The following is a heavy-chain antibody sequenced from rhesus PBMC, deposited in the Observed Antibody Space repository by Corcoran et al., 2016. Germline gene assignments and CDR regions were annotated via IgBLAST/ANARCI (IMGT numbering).Heavy chain of an antibody. Sequence: QVQLQESGPGLGKPSETLSLICIFSCDSISANWRSWIRQPPGEGLGGIGEIDGSFGTTNYIPSLKSRVTISKDASRNQLSLKVTSVTAADTAVYYCARDPATGYFDFWGQGVLVPVSS. J-gene: IGHJ4*01. D-gene: IGHD6-31*01. CDR1: CDSISANW. CDR2: IDGSFGTT. V-gene: IGHV4-80*01. CDR3: ARDPATGYFDF.